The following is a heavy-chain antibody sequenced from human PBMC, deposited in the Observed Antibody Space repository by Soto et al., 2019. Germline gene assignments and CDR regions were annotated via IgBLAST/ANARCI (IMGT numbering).Heavy chain of an antibody. CDR2: IYAGGAT. D-gene: IGHD2-15*01. J-gene: IGHJ5*02. CDR3: ARGRWLRLLDP. V-gene: IGHV3-66*01. CDR1: GFTVRSYY. Sequence: EVQLVESGGDLVQPGGSLRLSCTASGFTVRSYYMSWVRQAPGKGLEWVSIIYAGGATYYADSVKGRFRISTDNARNTLYLQMKTLRADDTAVYSCARGRWLRLLDPWGQGTLVTVSS.